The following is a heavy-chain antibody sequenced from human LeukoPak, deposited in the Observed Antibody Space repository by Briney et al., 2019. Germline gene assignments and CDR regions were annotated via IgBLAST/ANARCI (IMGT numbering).Heavy chain of an antibody. CDR3: AKDLFLGYCSSTSCYNWFDP. Sequence: PGGSLRLSCAASGFTFSSYGMHWVRQAPGKGLEWVAFIRYDGSNKYYADSVKGRFTISRDNSKNTLYLQMNSLRAEDTAVYYCAKDLFLGYCSSTSCYNWFDPWGQGTLVTVFS. D-gene: IGHD2-2*01. V-gene: IGHV3-30*02. CDR1: GFTFSSYG. CDR2: IRYDGSNK. J-gene: IGHJ5*02.